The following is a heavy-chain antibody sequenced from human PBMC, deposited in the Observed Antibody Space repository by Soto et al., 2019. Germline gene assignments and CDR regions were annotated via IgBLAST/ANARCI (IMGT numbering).Heavy chain of an antibody. Sequence: EVQLVESGGGLVQPGESLRLSCAASGFTLSYYWMHWVRQAPGKGLVWVSRIHSDGSSTTYADSVKGRFTISRDNDRNTLYLQMNSLRAEDTDVYYCARGDRGAFDLWGQGTVVTVSS. J-gene: IGHJ3*01. CDR2: IHSDGSST. CDR1: GFTLSYYW. D-gene: IGHD1-26*01. V-gene: IGHV3-74*01. CDR3: ARGDRGAFDL.